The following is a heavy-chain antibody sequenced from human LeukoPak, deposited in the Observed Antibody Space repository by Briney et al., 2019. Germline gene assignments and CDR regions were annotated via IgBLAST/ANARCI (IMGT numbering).Heavy chain of an antibody. D-gene: IGHD3-3*01. Sequence: PGGSLRLSCGASGFTFSNAWMSWVRQAPGKGLEWVGRIKSKTDGETTDHAAPVKGRFTISRDDSKNTLYLQMNSLKTEDTAVYYCTTIISDYDFWSGYTSAEGGHFDYWGQGTLVTVSS. J-gene: IGHJ4*02. CDR3: TTIISDYDFWSGYTSAEGGHFDY. CDR2: IKSKTDGETT. V-gene: IGHV3-15*01. CDR1: GFTFSNAW.